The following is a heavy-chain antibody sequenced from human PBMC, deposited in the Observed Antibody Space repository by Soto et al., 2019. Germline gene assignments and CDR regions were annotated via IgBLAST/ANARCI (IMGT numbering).Heavy chain of an antibody. V-gene: IGHV4-30-4*01. CDR2: IYYSGST. D-gene: IGHD3-10*01. J-gene: IGHJ4*02. CDR3: ARAQGSGFLVS. CDR1: GGSISSGDYY. Sequence: QVQLQESGPGLVKPSQTLSLTCTVSGGSISSGDYYWSWIRQPPGKGLEWIGYIYYSGSTYYNPSRKSRVTLSVDTSNNQFSLKLSSVTAADTAVYYCARAQGSGFLVSWGQGTLVTVSS.